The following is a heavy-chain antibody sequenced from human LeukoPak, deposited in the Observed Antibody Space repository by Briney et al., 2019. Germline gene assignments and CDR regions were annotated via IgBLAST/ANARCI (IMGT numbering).Heavy chain of an antibody. CDR1: GFTFSSYW. V-gene: IGHV3-21*01. CDR2: ISSSSSYI. D-gene: IGHD5-12*01. Sequence: GGSLRLSCAASGFTFSSYWMSWVRQAPGKGLEWVSSISSSSSYIYYVDSVKGRFTISRDNAKNSLYLQMNSLRAEDTAVYYCARDRYGGYAFDYWGQGTLVTVSS. J-gene: IGHJ4*02. CDR3: ARDRYGGYAFDY.